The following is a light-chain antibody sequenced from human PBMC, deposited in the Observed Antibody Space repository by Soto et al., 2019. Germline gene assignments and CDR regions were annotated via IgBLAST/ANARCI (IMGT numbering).Light chain of an antibody. J-gene: IGLJ2*01. V-gene: IGLV2-14*01. CDR2: EVS. CDR3: SSNKSSSNLQRV. CDR1: SSDVGGYSY. Sequence: QSALTQPASVSGSPGQSITISCTGTSSDVGGYSYVSWYQQHPGKAPKLIIYEVSNRPSGVSNRFSGSKSGNTASLTISGRQAEDEAEDYASSNKSSSNLQRVFGGGTKLTAL.